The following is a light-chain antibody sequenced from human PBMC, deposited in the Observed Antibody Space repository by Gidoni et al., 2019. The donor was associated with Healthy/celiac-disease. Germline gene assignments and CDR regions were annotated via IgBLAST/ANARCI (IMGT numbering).Light chain of an antibody. V-gene: IGKV2-28*01. CDR3: RQALQTPG. CDR2: LGS. CDR1: QSLLHSNGYNY. J-gene: IGKJ2*01. Sequence: DIEMTQSPLSLPATPGEPASITCRASQSLLHSNGYNYLDWYLQEPGQSPQLQIYLGSNRASGFPDRFSGSGSGTDFTLKISRVEAEDVGVYYCRQALQTPGFGQGTKLEIK.